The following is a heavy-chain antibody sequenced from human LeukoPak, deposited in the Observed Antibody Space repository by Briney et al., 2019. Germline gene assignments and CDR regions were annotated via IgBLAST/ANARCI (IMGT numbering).Heavy chain of an antibody. V-gene: IGHV3-30*04. CDR2: ISYDGSNK. CDR1: GFTFSSYA. D-gene: IGHD2-15*01. CDR3: ARDFSKVVAATLGVDY. J-gene: IGHJ4*02. Sequence: QAGGSLRLSCAASGFTFSSYAMHWVRQAPGKGLEWVAVISYDGSNKYYADSVKGRFTISRDNSKNTLYLQMNSLRAEDTAVYCCARDFSKVVAATLGVDYWGQGTLVTVSS.